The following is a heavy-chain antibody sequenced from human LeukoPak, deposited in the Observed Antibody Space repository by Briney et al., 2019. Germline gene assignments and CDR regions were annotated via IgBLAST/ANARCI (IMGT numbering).Heavy chain of an antibody. Sequence: SETLSLTCTVSGVSISSYYWSWIRQPPGKGLEWIGYIYYSGSTNYNPSLKSRVTISVDTSKNQFSLRLSSVTAADTAVYYCARRESSFFRYWGQGTLVTVSS. V-gene: IGHV4-59*08. CDR2: IYYSGST. CDR3: ARRESSFFRY. CDR1: GVSISSYY. D-gene: IGHD6-13*01. J-gene: IGHJ4*02.